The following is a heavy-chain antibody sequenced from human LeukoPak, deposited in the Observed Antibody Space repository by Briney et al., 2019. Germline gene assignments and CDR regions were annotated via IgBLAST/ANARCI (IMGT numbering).Heavy chain of an antibody. J-gene: IGHJ4*01. CDR3: ARDSSSGEKYDY. D-gene: IGHD6-13*01. V-gene: IGHV1-18*01. CDR2: ISAYNGNT. CDR1: GYTFTSYG. Sequence: ASVKVSCKASGYTFTSYGISWVRQAPGQELEWMGWISAYNGNTNYAQKLQGRVTMTTDTSTSTAYMELRSLRSDDTAVYYCARDSSSGEKYDYWGHGTLVTVSS.